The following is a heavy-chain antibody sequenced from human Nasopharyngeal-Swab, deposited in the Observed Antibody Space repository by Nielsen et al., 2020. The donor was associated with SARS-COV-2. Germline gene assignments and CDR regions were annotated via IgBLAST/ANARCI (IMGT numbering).Heavy chain of an antibody. Sequence: ASVKVSCRASGYTFTSYDINWVRQATGQGLEWMGWMNPNSGNTGYAQKFQGRVTMTRNTSISTAYMELSSLRSEDTAVYYCARESSVAGTMWGNWLDPWGQGTLVTVSS. CDR3: ARESSVAGTMWGNWLDP. D-gene: IGHD6-19*01. CDR1: GYTFTSYD. V-gene: IGHV1-8*01. J-gene: IGHJ5*02. CDR2: MNPNSGNT.